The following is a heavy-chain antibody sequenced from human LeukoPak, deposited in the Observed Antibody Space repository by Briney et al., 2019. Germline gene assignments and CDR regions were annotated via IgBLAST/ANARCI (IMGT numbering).Heavy chain of an antibody. Sequence: SETLSLTCTVSGGSISSTFDYWGWIRQPPGKGLEWIGSIYYSESTFYNPSLKSQVIIYVDTSKNQFSLKLSSVTAADTAVYYCARQIIAVNAFDIWGQGTMVTVSS. CDR1: GGSISSTFDY. CDR3: ARQIIAVNAFDI. CDR2: IYYSEST. J-gene: IGHJ3*02. D-gene: IGHD2/OR15-2a*01. V-gene: IGHV4-39*01.